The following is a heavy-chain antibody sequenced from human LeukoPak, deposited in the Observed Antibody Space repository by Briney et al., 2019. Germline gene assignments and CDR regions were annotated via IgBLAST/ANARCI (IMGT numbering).Heavy chain of an antibody. D-gene: IGHD4-23*01. Sequence: SQTLSLTCTVSGGSISSGDYYRSWIRQPPGKGLEWIGYIYYSGSTYYNPSPKSRVTISVDTSKNQFSLKLSSVSAADTAVYYCARGGNRYGGNSFDYWGQGTLVTVSS. CDR3: ARGGNRYGGNSFDY. J-gene: IGHJ4*02. CDR1: GGSISSGDYY. CDR2: IYYSGST. V-gene: IGHV4-30-4*08.